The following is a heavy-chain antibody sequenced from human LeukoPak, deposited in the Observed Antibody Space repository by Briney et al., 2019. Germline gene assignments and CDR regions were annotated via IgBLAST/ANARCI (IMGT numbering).Heavy chain of an antibody. CDR2: IIPILGIA. J-gene: IGHJ4*02. CDR3: ARAFSGYDYDY. D-gene: IGHD5-12*01. Sequence: GSSVKVSCKASGGTFSSYTISWVRQAPGQGLEWMGWIIPILGIANYAQKFQGRVTITADKSTSTAYMELSSLRSEDTAVYYCARAFSGYDYDYWGQGTLVTVSS. CDR1: GGTFSSYT. V-gene: IGHV1-69*02.